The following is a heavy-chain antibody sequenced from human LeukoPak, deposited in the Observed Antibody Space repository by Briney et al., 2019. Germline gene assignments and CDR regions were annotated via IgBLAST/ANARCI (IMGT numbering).Heavy chain of an antibody. CDR3: ASGPYGGNSGTLDY. CDR1: GGTFSSYA. D-gene: IGHD4-23*01. J-gene: IGHJ4*02. V-gene: IGHV1-69*04. Sequence: SVKVSCKASGGTFSSYAISWVRQAPGQGLEWMGRIIPIFGIANYAQKFQGRVTITAGKSTSTAYMELSSLRSEDTAVYYCASGPYGGNSGTLDYWGQGTLVTVSS. CDR2: IIPIFGIA.